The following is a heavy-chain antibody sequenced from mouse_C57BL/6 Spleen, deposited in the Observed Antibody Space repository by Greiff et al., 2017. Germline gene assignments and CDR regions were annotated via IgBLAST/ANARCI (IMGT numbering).Heavy chain of an antibody. Sequence: QVQLQQPGAELVKPGASVKLSCKASGYTFTSYWMHWVKQRPGQGLEWIGMIHPNSGSTKYNEKFKSKATMTVDKSASTAYMQLSSLTSEDSAVYYCARLPSDAYWGQGTLVTVSA. CDR3: ARLPSDAY. J-gene: IGHJ3*01. V-gene: IGHV1-64*01. CDR2: IHPNSGST. CDR1: GYTFTSYW.